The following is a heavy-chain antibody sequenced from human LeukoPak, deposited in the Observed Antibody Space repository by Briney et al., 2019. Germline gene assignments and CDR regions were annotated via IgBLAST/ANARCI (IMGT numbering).Heavy chain of an antibody. CDR2: IYYSGST. Sequence: SETLSLTCTVSGGSISSSSYYWGWIRQPPGKGLEWIGSIYYSGSTYYNPSLKSRVTISVDTSKNQFSLKLSSVTAADTAVYYCARVRDSSGYHPFDYWGQGTLVTVSS. CDR3: ARVRDSSGYHPFDY. V-gene: IGHV4-39*07. CDR1: GGSISSSSYY. D-gene: IGHD3-22*01. J-gene: IGHJ4*02.